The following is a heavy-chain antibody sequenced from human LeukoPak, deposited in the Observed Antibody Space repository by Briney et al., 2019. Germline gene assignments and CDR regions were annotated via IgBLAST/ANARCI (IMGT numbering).Heavy chain of an antibody. CDR1: GDSVSSNSAA. D-gene: IGHD2-15*01. V-gene: IGHV6-1*01. CDR3: AREVVVVVAATPHYYFDY. CDR2: IYYRSKWYN. J-gene: IGHJ4*02. Sequence: SQTLSLTRAISGDSVSSNSAAWNWIRQSPSRGLEWLGRIYYRSKWYNDYAVSVKSRITINPDTSKNQFSLQLNSVTPEDTAVYYCAREVVVVVAATPHYYFDYWGQGTLVTVSS.